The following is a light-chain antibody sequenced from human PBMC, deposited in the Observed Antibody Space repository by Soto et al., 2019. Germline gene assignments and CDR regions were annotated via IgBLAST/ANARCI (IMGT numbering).Light chain of an antibody. CDR1: SSDVGAYTS. V-gene: IGLV2-14*01. Sequence: QSVLTQPASVSGSPGQSITISCTGTSSDVGAYTSVSWYQQHPGKAPKLMIYEVSNRPSGVSNRFSGSKSANTASLTISGLQADDEAHYYCTSYTSDNRNYVFGTGTKLT. CDR2: EVS. J-gene: IGLJ1*01. CDR3: TSYTSDNRNYV.